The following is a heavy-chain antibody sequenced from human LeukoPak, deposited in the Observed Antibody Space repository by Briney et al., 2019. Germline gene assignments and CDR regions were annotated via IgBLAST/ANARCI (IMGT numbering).Heavy chain of an antibody. V-gene: IGHV1-69*01. Sequence: SVKVSCKASGGTFSSYAISWVRQAPGQGLEWMGGIIPIFGTANYAQKFQGRITITADESTSTAYMELSSLRSEDTAVYYCAREKGYCSGGSCPNNYYGMDVWGQGTTVTVSS. CDR1: GGTFSSYA. CDR3: AREKGYCSGGSCPNNYYGMDV. CDR2: IIPIFGTA. J-gene: IGHJ6*02. D-gene: IGHD2-15*01.